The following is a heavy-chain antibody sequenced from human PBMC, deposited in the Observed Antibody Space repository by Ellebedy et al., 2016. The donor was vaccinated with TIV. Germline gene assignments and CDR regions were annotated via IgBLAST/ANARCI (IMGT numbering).Heavy chain of an antibody. CDR1: GGSISSGNHH. CDR3: ARHVPRRADYGDYENFFDY. J-gene: IGHJ4*02. V-gene: IGHV4-39*01. D-gene: IGHD4-17*01. Sequence: MPSETLSLTCTVSGGSISSGNHHWVWIRQPPGKGLEWIGSIHHSGRTYKNPSLKSRVTISVATSKNQFSLKLSSVTAADTAVFYCARHVPRRADYGDYENFFDYWGQGTLVTVSS. CDR2: IHHSGRT.